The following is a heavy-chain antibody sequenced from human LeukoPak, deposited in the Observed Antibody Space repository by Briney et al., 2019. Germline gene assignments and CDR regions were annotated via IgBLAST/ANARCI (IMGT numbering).Heavy chain of an antibody. Sequence: GGSLRLSCAASGFTFSSYAMHWVRQAPGKGLEWVAVISYDGSNKYYADSVKGRFTISRDNSKNTLYLQMNSLRAEDTAVYYCARVAAAGRHYFDYWGQGTLVTVSS. CDR3: ARVAAAGRHYFDY. D-gene: IGHD6-13*01. CDR1: GFTFSSYA. V-gene: IGHV3-30-3*01. J-gene: IGHJ4*02. CDR2: ISYDGSNK.